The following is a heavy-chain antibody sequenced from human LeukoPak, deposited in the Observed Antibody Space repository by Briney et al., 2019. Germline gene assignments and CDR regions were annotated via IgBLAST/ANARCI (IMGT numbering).Heavy chain of an antibody. CDR3: AKGGYSGKDYEGEYFDY. V-gene: IGHV3-23*01. CDR2: ISGSGGST. J-gene: IGHJ4*02. Sequence: GGSLRLSCAASGFTFSSYAMSWVRQAPGKGLEWVSAISGSGGSTYYADSVKGRFTISRDNSKNTLYLQMNSLRAEDTAVYYCAKGGYSGKDYEGEYFDYWGQGTLVTVSS. D-gene: IGHD5-12*01. CDR1: GFTFSSYA.